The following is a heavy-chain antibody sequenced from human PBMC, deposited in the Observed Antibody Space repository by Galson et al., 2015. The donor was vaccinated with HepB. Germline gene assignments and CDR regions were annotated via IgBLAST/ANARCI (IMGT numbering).Heavy chain of an antibody. CDR1: GFAIETYG. V-gene: IGHV3-33*01. J-gene: IGHJ5*01. CDR2: IWNVRFDD. CDR3: ARDAIGGGYSIDS. D-gene: IGHD2-2*01. Sequence: PLRLSCAASGFAIETYGMHWVRQAPGKGREWLSIIWNVRFDDFYADSVKGRFAISRDSSKNTLYLHMTSLRAEDTAVYYCARDAIGGGYSIDSWGQGTLVTVSS.